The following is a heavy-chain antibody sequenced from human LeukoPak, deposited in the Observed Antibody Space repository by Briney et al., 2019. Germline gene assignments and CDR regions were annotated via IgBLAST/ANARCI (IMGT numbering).Heavy chain of an antibody. CDR2: IKPDGSEK. J-gene: IGHJ4*02. V-gene: IGHV3-7*01. D-gene: IGHD1-26*01. Sequence: GGSLRLSCAASGFSFSSYWMSWARQAPGKGLEWVASIKPDGSEKQYVDSVKGRFTNSRDNAKNSLYLQMNSLRAEDTAMYYCARVHMAATGSFDSWGQGILVTVSS. CDR1: GFSFSSYW. CDR3: ARVHMAATGSFDS.